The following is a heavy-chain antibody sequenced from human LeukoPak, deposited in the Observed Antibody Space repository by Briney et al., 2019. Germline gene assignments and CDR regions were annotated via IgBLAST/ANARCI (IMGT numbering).Heavy chain of an antibody. CDR1: GDSISSSSYY. CDR2: IFYSGST. CDR3: ARLKKKMDY. V-gene: IGHV4-39*01. Sequence: SETLSLTCSVSGDSISSSSYYWGWIRQPPGKGLEWIGNIFYSGSTYYSPSLKSRVTISVDTSKNQFSLRLSSVTAADTAVYYCARLKKKMDYWGQGTLVTVSS. D-gene: IGHD5-24*01. J-gene: IGHJ4*02.